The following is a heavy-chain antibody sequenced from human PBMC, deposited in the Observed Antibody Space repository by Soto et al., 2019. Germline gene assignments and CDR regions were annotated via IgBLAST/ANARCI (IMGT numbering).Heavy chain of an antibody. J-gene: IGHJ6*03. CDR2: IYYIGNT. Sequence: PSETLSLTCTVSGGSISTRSSYWGWIRQPPGKGLEWIGKIYYIGNTYYNPSLKSRVAISVDTSKTRFSLNLSSVTAADTAVYYCARGLGYSSGWTLTRYYMDVWGKGTTVTVSS. CDR3: ARGLGYSSGWTLTRYYMDV. CDR1: GGSISTRSSY. V-gene: IGHV4-39*07. D-gene: IGHD6-19*01.